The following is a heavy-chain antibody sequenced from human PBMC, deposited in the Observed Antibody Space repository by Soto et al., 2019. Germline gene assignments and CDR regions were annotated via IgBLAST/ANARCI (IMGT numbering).Heavy chain of an antibody. CDR3: ARAGRSWRYFFDS. V-gene: IGHV4-59*01. CDR1: GSSMNYYY. D-gene: IGHD6-13*01. Sequence: SETLSRTWTCSGSSMNYYYGGWIRQSPGKGLEGIGYVYYSGTTYYNPSLQSRVTISIDTSQNQFSLKLRSVTAADSAIYFCARAGRSWRYFFDSWGRGTLVTVSS. J-gene: IGHJ4*02. CDR2: VYYSGTT.